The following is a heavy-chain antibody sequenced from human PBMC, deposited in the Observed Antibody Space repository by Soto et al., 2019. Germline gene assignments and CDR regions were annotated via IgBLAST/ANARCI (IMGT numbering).Heavy chain of an antibody. CDR3: ARMGYCSSTSCYYFDY. V-gene: IGHV4-59*01. J-gene: IGHJ4*02. CDR1: GGSISSYY. D-gene: IGHD2-2*01. CDR2: IYYTGST. Sequence: SETLSLTCTVSGGSISSYYWSWIRQPPGKGLEWIGYIYYTGSTNYNPSLKSRVTISVDTSKNQFSLKLSSVTAADTAVYYCARMGYCSSTSCYYFDYWGQGTLVTVSS.